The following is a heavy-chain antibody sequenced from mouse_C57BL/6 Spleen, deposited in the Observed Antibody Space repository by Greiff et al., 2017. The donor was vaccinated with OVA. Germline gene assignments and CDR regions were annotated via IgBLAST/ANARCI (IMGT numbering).Heavy chain of an antibody. D-gene: IGHD2-3*01. V-gene: IGHV1-53*01. J-gene: IGHJ2*01. Sequence: VKLMQPGTELVKPGASVKLSCKASGYTFTSYWMHWVKQRPGQGLEWIGNINPSNGGTNYNEKFKSKATLTVDKSSSTAYMQLSSLTSEDSAVYYCARSWVYDGPEDYWGQGTTLTVSS. CDR1: GYTFTSYW. CDR3: ARSWVYDGPEDY. CDR2: INPSNGGT.